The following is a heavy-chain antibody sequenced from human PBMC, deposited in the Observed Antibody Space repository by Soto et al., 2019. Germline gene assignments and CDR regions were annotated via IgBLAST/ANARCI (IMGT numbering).Heavy chain of an antibody. CDR1: GCSISSYY. CDR2: ISYRGST. D-gene: IGHD3-3*02. V-gene: IGHV4-59*08. Sequence: SETLSLTCTVSGCSISSYYWSLIRQPPGKGLECIGYISYRGSTNYNPSLKSRVTISVDTSKNQFSLKLSSVTAADTAVYYCASPKIAFYNWFDPWGQGTLVTVSS. CDR3: ASPKIAFYNWFDP. J-gene: IGHJ5*02.